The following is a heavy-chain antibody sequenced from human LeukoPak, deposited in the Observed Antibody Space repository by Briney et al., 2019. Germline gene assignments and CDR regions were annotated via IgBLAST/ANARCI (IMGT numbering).Heavy chain of an antibody. V-gene: IGHV1-69*04. CDR3: ARDNAAITMVRGVIWVGMDV. J-gene: IGHJ6*02. CDR2: IIPILGIA. D-gene: IGHD3-10*01. Sequence: GSSVKVSCKASGGTFSSYAISWVRQAPGQGLEWMGRIIPILGIANYAQKFQGRVTITADKSTSTAYMELSSLRSEDTAVYYCARDNAAITMVRGVIWVGMDVWGQGTTVTVSS. CDR1: GGTFSSYA.